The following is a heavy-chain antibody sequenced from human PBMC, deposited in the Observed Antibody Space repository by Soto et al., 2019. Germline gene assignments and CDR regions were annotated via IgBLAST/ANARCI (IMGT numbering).Heavy chain of an antibody. Sequence: TGGSLRLSCGASGFIFSKYGMHWVRQAPGKGLEWVAVISYDGSNKYYAESVKGRFIISGDKSENTLYLQMNSLRAEDTALYYCAKDLGSGKPYYYYAMGVWGQGTTVTVSS. D-gene: IGHD3-10*01. V-gene: IGHV3-30*18. CDR2: ISYDGSNK. CDR1: GFIFSKYG. J-gene: IGHJ6*02. CDR3: AKDLGSGKPYYYYAMGV.